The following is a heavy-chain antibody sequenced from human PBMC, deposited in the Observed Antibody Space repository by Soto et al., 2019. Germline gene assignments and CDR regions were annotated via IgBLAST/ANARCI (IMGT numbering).Heavy chain of an antibody. J-gene: IGHJ5*02. D-gene: IGHD4-17*01. CDR1: GFTFSSYA. CDR2: ISSNGGST. V-gene: IGHV3-64*01. Sequence: PGGSLRLSCAASGFTFSSYAMHWVRQAPGNGLEYVSAISSNGGSTYYANSVKGRFTISRDNSKNTLYLQMGSLRAEDMAVYYCARARSLTTVVPWSLDPWGQGTLVTVSS. CDR3: ARARSLTTVVPWSLDP.